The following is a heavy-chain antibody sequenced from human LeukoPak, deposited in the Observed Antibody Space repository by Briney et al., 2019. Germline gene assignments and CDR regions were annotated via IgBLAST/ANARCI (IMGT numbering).Heavy chain of an antibody. CDR1: GFTFSSYT. J-gene: IGHJ4*02. V-gene: IGHV3-48*02. Sequence: GGSLRLSCAASGFTFSSYTMNWVRQAPGKGLEWVSSIGSGSSALYYADSVKGRFTISRDNAKNSLYLQMNSLRDEDTAVHYCARVKGVFAPFDSWGQGTLVTVS. CDR3: ARVKGVFAPFDS. D-gene: IGHD2-8*01. CDR2: IGSGSSAL.